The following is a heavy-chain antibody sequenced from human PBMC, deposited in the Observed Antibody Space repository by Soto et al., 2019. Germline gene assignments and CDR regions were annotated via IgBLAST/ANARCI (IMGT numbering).Heavy chain of an antibody. D-gene: IGHD5-18*01. V-gene: IGHV3-9*01. CDR3: VRSKGGYSYGTPFDY. J-gene: IGHJ4*02. CDR2: ISWNSGNI. CDR1: GFTFDDYA. Sequence: SLILSCAASGFTFDDYAMYWVRQVLGKGLEWVSSISWNSGNIGYADSVKGRFTTSRDNAENSLYLQMNSLRPEDTALYYCVRSKGGYSYGTPFDYWGQGTLVTVSS.